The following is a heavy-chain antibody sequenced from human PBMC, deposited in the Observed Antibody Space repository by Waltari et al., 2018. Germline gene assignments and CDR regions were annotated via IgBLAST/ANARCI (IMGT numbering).Heavy chain of an antibody. CDR3: AIKGEEAAGSGWCDP. V-gene: IGHV1-69*01. Sequence: SGAEVKKPGSSVKVSCKASGGTFSSYAISWVRQAPGQGLEWMGGIIPIFGTANYAQKFQGRVTITADESTSTAYMELSSLRSEDRAVYYRAIKGEEAAGSGWCDPWGQGTLVTVSS. J-gene: IGHJ5*02. CDR2: IIPIFGTA. D-gene: IGHD6-13*01. CDR1: GGTFSSYA.